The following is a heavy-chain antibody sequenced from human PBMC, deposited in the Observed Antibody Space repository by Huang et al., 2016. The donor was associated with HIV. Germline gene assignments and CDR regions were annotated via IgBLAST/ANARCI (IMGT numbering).Heavy chain of an antibody. CDR1: GGSIPSSNPY. D-gene: IGHD2-2*01. J-gene: IGHJ3*02. Sequence: QLHLQQSGPGLVRPSETLSLICTVSGGSIPSSNPYWGWIRQTPGKGLEWIGNFYYSGDAYDTPSLKNRVSISIDTSKSQFSLRLSSVIATDTAVYYGASGEYGKNAYDIWGQGTVVTVSA. CDR2: FYYSGDA. CDR3: ASGEYGKNAYDI. V-gene: IGHV4-39*01.